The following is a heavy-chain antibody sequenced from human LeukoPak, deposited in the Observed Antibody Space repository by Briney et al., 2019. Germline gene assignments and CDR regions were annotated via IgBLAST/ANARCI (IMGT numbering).Heavy chain of an antibody. CDR3: AREDCTIGAVCSSLLDH. V-gene: IGHV3-64*04. Sequence: GGSLRLSCSASGFTFSSYAMHWVRQAPGKGLEYVSAISPDGGNTYYADSVKGRFTISRDNAKNTLYLQMNNLRAEDTAVYYCAREDCTIGAVCSSLLDHWGRGTLVTASS. CDR1: GFTFSSYA. D-gene: IGHD2-21*02. J-gene: IGHJ4*02. CDR2: ISPDGGNT.